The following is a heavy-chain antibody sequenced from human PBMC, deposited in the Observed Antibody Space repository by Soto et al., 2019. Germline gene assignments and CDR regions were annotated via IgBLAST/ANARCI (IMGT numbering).Heavy chain of an antibody. CDR2: ISGSGDNI. CDR3: ARGACITCYYDDWFDT. J-gene: IGHJ5*02. Sequence: PGGSLRLSCAASGFSFSDYDMTWIRQAPGKGLEWVSYISGSGDNIHYADSVKGRFTISRDNAKNSLYLQMDSLRVEDTAVYYCARGACITCYYDDWFDTWGQGTLVTVSS. CDR1: GFSFSDYD. D-gene: IGHD2-15*01. V-gene: IGHV3-11*01.